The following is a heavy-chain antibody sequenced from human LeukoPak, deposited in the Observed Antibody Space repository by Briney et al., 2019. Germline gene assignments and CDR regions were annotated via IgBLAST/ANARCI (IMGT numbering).Heavy chain of an antibody. J-gene: IGHJ5*02. D-gene: IGHD6-13*01. Sequence: SETLSLTCTVSGFSVSSVYYWGWIRQPPGKGLEWIGSIYRSGSTYYNPSLKSRVTISVDTSKNQFSLKLTSVTVADTAVYYCANRRIGYSSSWYWFDPWGQGTLVTVSS. CDR3: ANRRIGYSSSWYWFDP. CDR1: GFSVSSVYY. V-gene: IGHV4-38-2*02. CDR2: IYRSGST.